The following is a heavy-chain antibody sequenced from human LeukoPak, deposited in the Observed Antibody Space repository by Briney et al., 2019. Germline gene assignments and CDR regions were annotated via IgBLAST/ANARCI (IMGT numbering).Heavy chain of an antibody. J-gene: IGHJ6*03. CDR1: GGTFSSYA. V-gene: IGHV1-69*13. D-gene: IGHD3-3*01. CDR3: AGPRWVVWSGYSDYYYMDV. CDR2: IIPIFGTA. Sequence: EASVKVSCKASGGTFSSYAISWVRQAPGQGLEWMGGIIPIFGTANYAQKFQGRVTITADESTSTAYMELSSLRSEDTAVYYCAGPRWVVWSGYSDYYYMDVWGKGTTVTVSS.